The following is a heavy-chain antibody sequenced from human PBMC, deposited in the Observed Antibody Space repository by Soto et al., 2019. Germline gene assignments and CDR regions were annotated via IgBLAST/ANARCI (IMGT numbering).Heavy chain of an antibody. CDR3: ATEKGGSSWYNYYYGMDV. V-gene: IGHV1-24*01. J-gene: IGHJ6*02. CDR2: FDPEDGET. Sequence: ASVKVSCKVSGYTLTELSMHWVRQAPGKGLERMGGFDPEDGETIYAQKFQGRVTMTEDTSTDTAYMELSSLRSEDTAVYYCATEKGGSSWYNYYYGMDVWGQGTTVTVSS. D-gene: IGHD6-13*01. CDR1: GYTLTELS.